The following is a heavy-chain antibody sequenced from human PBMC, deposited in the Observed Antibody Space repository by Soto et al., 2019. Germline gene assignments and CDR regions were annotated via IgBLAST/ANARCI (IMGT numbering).Heavy chain of an antibody. J-gene: IGHJ4*02. Sequence: QVQLVQSGAEVKKPGSSVKVSCKASGGTFSSYSLSWVRQAPGQGLEWMGRITPILGITNYAQKFQGRVTMTADKARSTVYREVNSLRSEDTAVYYCARGGVGATDYWGQGTLVTVSS. CDR2: ITPILGIT. CDR3: ARGGVGATDY. CDR1: GGTFSSYS. D-gene: IGHD1-26*01. V-gene: IGHV1-69*02.